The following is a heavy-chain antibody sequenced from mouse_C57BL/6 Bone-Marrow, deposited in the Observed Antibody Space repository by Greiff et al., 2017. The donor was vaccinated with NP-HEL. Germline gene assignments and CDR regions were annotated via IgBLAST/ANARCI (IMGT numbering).Heavy chain of an antibody. D-gene: IGHD1-1*01. CDR1: GYTFTSYG. Sequence: VQLPPSGAELARPGASVKLSCKASGYTFTSYGISWVKQRTGQGLEWIGEIYPRSGNTYYNEKFKGKATLTADKSSSTAYMELRSLTSEDSAVYFCAREDYYGSSYGGPFAYWGQGTLVTVSA. V-gene: IGHV1-81*01. CDR3: AREDYYGSSYGGPFAY. J-gene: IGHJ3*01. CDR2: IYPRSGNT.